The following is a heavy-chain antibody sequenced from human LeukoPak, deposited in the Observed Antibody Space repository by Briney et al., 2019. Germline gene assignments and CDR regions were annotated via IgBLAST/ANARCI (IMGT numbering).Heavy chain of an antibody. CDR2: IKQDGSEK. D-gene: IGHD4-17*01. Sequence: GGSLRLSCAASGFTFSSYWMNWVRQATGKGLEWVANIKQDGSEKYYVDSVKGRFTISRDNAKNSLYLQVNSLRAEDTAVYYCARETYDDRLGYFDYWGQGTLVTVPS. CDR1: GFTFSSYW. J-gene: IGHJ4*02. CDR3: ARETYDDRLGYFDY. V-gene: IGHV3-7*01.